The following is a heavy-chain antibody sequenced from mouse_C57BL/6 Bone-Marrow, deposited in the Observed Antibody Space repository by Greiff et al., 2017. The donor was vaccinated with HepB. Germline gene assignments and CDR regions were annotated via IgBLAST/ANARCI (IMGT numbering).Heavy chain of an antibody. CDR1: GFTFSDYG. Sequence: EVMLVESGGGLVKPGGSLKLSCAASGFTFSDYGMHWVRQAPEKGLEWVAYISSGSSTIYYADTVKGRFTISRDNAKNTLFLQMTSLRSEDTAIYYCARRGFYYYAPDYWGQGPTLTVSS. D-gene: IGHD1-1*01. J-gene: IGHJ2*01. CDR3: ARRGFYYYAPDY. V-gene: IGHV5-17*01. CDR2: ISSGSSTI.